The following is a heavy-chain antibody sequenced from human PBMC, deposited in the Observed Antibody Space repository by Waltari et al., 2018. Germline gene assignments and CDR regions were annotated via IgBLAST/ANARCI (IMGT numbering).Heavy chain of an antibody. J-gene: IGHJ6*03. CDR1: GFTFSSYS. CDR2: IGGNDGSI. D-gene: IGHD3-10*01. CDR3: ARGAPNYYYYMDV. Sequence: EVQLVESGGGLVKPGGSLRLSCAASGFTFSSYSMNWVRQAPGKGLQWVASIGGNDGSIYYADSIKGRFTVSRDNARSSLFLQMNSLRADDTALYFCARGAPNYYYYMDVWGKGTTVTVSS. V-gene: IGHV3-21*01.